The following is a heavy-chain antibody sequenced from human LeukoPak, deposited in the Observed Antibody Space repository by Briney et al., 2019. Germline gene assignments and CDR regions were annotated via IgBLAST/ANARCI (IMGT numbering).Heavy chain of an antibody. J-gene: IGHJ3*01. CDR2: IHYGGST. V-gene: IGHV4-61*08. Sequence: SETLSLTCSVSGGSISSSGQSWGWIRQPPGKGLEWTGYIHYGGSTNYNPSLKSRVTISVDTSKKQFSLNMSSVTPADTALYYCARDSVDESSGYYPSGAFDLWGQGTLVTVSS. CDR3: ARDSVDESSGYYPSGAFDL. CDR1: GGSISSSGQS. D-gene: IGHD3-22*01.